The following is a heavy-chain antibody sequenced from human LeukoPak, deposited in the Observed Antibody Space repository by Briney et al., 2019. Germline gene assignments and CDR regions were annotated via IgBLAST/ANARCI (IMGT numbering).Heavy chain of an antibody. CDR1: GFTFSNYA. CDR3: ASPGVNSPLNY. V-gene: IGHV3-23*05. D-gene: IGHD4-23*01. J-gene: IGHJ4*02. CDR2: ITDSGSST. Sequence: PGGSLRLSCAASGFTFSNYAMSWVRQAPGKGLEWVSFITDSGSSTYYADSVKGRFAISRDSSKNTLSLQMNRMRAEDTAVYYCASPGVNSPLNYWGQGNLVTVSS.